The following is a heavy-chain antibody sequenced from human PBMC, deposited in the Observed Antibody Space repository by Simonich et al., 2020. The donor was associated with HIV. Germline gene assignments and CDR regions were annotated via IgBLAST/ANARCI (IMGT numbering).Heavy chain of an antibody. Sequence: QVQLQVSGPGLVKPSETLSLTCAVSGYSISSGYFWGWSRQPPGKGLEWIGCIYLSGSTYSNPSLTSRVTISVDTSKNQFSLKMSSLTAADTAVYYCYGDYGEYYFDHWSQGTLVTVSS. CDR3: YGDYGEYYFDH. CDR1: GYSISSGYF. CDR2: IYLSGST. J-gene: IGHJ4*02. D-gene: IGHD4-17*01. V-gene: IGHV4-38-2*01.